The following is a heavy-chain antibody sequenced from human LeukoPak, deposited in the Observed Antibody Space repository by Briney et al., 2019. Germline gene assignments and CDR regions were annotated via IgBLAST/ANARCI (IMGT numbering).Heavy chain of an antibody. V-gene: IGHV1-69*05. CDR3: ASDDRFFWFDP. CDR1: GGTFISYA. CDR2: IIPIFGTA. Sequence: GASVKVSCKASGGTFISYAISWVRQAPGQGLEWMGRIIPIFGTANYAQKFQGRVTITTDESTSTAYMELSSLRSEDTAVYYCASDDRFFWFDPWGQGTLVTVSS. D-gene: IGHD3-3*01. J-gene: IGHJ5*02.